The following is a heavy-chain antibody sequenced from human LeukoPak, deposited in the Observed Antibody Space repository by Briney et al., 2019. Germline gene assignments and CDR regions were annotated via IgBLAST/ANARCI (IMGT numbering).Heavy chain of an antibody. Sequence: SVKVSCEASGGTFSSYAISWVRQAPGQGLEWMGGIIPIFGTANYAQKFQGRVTITTDESTSTAYMELSSLRSEDTAVYYCARDSWGAVAGTLDYWGQGTLVTVSS. J-gene: IGHJ4*02. CDR1: GGTFSSYA. D-gene: IGHD6-19*01. V-gene: IGHV1-69*05. CDR3: ARDSWGAVAGTLDY. CDR2: IIPIFGTA.